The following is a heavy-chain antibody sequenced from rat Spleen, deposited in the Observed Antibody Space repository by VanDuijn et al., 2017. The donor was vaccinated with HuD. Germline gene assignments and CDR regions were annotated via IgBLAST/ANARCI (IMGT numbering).Heavy chain of an antibody. J-gene: IGHJ1*01. V-gene: IGHV2-30*01. CDR3: AREAISHGWYFDF. D-gene: IGHD1-2*01. CDR1: GFSLTSYN. CDR2: IWTGGST. Sequence: QVQLKESGPGLVQPSQTLSLTCTVSGFSLTSYNVHWVRQPTGKGLEWMGIIWTGGSTDYNSALKSQLSISRDTSKSQVFLKMNSLQTEDMATYYCAREAISHGWYFDFWGPGTMVTVSS.